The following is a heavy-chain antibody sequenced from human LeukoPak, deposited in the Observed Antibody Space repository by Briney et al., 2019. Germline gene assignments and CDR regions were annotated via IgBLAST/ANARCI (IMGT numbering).Heavy chain of an antibody. J-gene: IGHJ5*02. Sequence: GRSLRLSCAASGFTFSSYGMHWVRQAPGKGLEWVAVISYDGSNKYYADSVKGRFTISRDNSKSTLYLQMNSLRAEDTAVYYCAKDATDSSGFNWFDPWGQGTLVTVSS. CDR2: ISYDGSNK. D-gene: IGHD3-22*01. CDR1: GFTFSSYG. CDR3: AKDATDSSGFNWFDP. V-gene: IGHV3-30*18.